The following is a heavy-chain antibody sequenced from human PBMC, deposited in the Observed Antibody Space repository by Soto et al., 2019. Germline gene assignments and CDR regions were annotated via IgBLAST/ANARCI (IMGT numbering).Heavy chain of an antibody. CDR1: GYTFTSLG. V-gene: IGHV1-18*01. D-gene: IGHD2-15*01. CDR3: ARDHRGGTDAFDI. J-gene: IGHJ3*02. CDR2: ISAYNGNT. Sequence: QVQLVQSGAEVKKPGASVKVSCKASGYTFTSLGISWVRQAPGQGLEWMGWISAYNGNTNYAENLQGRVTMTTDTSTSTAYVELRRLRSDDTAVYYCARDHRGGTDAFDIWGQGKMVTVSS.